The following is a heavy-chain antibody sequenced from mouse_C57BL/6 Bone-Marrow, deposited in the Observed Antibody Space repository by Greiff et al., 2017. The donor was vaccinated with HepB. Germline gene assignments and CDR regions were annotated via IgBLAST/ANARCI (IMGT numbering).Heavy chain of an antibody. D-gene: IGHD1-1*02. CDR3: ARDLGSYGGAWFAY. CDR2: ISDGGSYT. CDR1: GFTFSSYA. Sequence: EVQWVESGGGLVKPGGSLKLSCAASGFTFSSYAMSWVRQTPEKRLEWVATISDGGSYTYYPDNVKGRFTISRDNAKNNLYLQMSHLKSEDTAMYYCARDLGSYGGAWFAYWGQGTLVTVSA. V-gene: IGHV5-4*01. J-gene: IGHJ3*01.